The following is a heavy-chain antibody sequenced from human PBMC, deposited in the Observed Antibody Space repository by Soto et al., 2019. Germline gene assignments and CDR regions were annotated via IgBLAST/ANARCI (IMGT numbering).Heavy chain of an antibody. CDR3: ARAGMVVKRVNWFDP. CDR1: GGSISSGGYY. J-gene: IGHJ5*02. CDR2: IYYSGST. V-gene: IGHV4-31*03. Sequence: QVQLQESGPGLVKPSQTLSLTCTVSGGSISSGGYYWSWIRQHPGKGLEWIGYIYYSGSTYYNPSLKSRVTISVDTSKHQFSLKLSSVTAADTAVYYCARAGMVVKRVNWFDPWGQGTLVTVSS. D-gene: IGHD2-21*01.